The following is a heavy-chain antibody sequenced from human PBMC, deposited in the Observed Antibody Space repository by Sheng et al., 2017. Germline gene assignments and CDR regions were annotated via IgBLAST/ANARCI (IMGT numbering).Heavy chain of an antibody. J-gene: IGHJ4*02. CDR1: GGSFSGYY. CDR2: INHSGST. CDR3: ARGQDLLVRGGNYFDY. V-gene: IGHV4-34*01. D-gene: IGHD3-10*01. Sequence: QVQLQQWGAGLLKPSETLSLTCAVYGGSFSGYYWSWIRQPPGKGLEWIGEINHSGSTNYNPSLKSRVTISVDTSKNQFSLKLSSVTAADTAVYYCARGQDLLVRGGNYFDYWGQGTLVTVSS.